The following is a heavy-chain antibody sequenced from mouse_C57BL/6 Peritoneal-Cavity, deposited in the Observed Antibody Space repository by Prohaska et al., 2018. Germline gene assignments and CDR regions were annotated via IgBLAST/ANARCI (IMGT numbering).Heavy chain of an antibody. CDR2: SNPDSSTI. D-gene: IGHD4-1*01. Sequence: EVKLLQSGGGLVQPGGSLKLSCAASGIDFSRYWMSWVRRAPGKGLEWIGESNPDSSTINYAPSLNDKFIISRDNAKNTLYLQMSKVRSEDTALYYCARQLGEDAMDYWGQGTSVTVSS. CDR1: GIDFSRYW. V-gene: IGHV4-1*01. J-gene: IGHJ4*01. CDR3: ARQLGEDAMDY.